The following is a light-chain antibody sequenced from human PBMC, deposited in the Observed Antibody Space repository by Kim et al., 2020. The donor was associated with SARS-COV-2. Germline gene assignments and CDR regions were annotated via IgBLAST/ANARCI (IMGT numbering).Light chain of an antibody. J-gene: IGLJ1*01. CDR1: SSDVGGYNY. CDR3: SSYTSSITCV. Sequence: QSALTQPASVSGSPGQSITISCTGTSSDVGGYNYVSWYQQHPGKAPKLLIYDVTKRPSGVSNRFSDSKSGNTASLTISGLQAEDEADYYCSSYTSSITCVFGTGTKVTVL. CDR2: DVT. V-gene: IGLV2-14*01.